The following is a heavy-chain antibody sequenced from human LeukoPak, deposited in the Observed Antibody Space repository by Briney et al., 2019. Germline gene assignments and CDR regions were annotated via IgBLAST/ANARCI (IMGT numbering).Heavy chain of an antibody. CDR3: ARGTVVPAAPKLYNWFDP. Sequence: SVKVSCKASGGTFSSYAISWVRQAPGQGLEWMGGIIPIFGTADYAQKFQGRVTMSADESTSTACMELSSLRSEDTGVYYCARGTVVPAAPKLYNWFDPWGQGTLVTVSS. J-gene: IGHJ5*02. CDR1: GGTFSSYA. D-gene: IGHD2-2*01. V-gene: IGHV1-69*01. CDR2: IIPIFGTA.